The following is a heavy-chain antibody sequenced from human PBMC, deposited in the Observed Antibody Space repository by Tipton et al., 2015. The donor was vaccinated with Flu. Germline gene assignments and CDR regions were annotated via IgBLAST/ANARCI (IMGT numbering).Heavy chain of an antibody. CDR1: GFTFSDYY. CDR3: ARAAWNEPIDC. J-gene: IGHJ4*02. D-gene: IGHD1-1*01. Sequence: SLRLSCAASGFTFSDYYMSWIRQAPGKGLECVAYVTSSGNIYYADSVKSRFTISRDNAKNSLYLQMNSLRAEDTAVHYCARAAWNEPIDCWGQGSLVTVSS. CDR2: VTSSGNI. V-gene: IGHV3-11*01.